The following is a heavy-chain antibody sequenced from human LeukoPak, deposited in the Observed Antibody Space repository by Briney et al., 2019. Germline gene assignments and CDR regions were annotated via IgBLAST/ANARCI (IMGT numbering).Heavy chain of an antibody. CDR2: ISSSGSTI. J-gene: IGHJ4*02. CDR3: AMLSSGWGIDY. CDR1: GFTFSSYE. D-gene: IGHD6-19*01. V-gene: IGHV3-48*03. Sequence: SGGSLRHSCAASGFTFSSYEMNWVRPALGKGLEWVSYISSSGSTIYYAHSVKGPFTISRDKAKNSLYMQINTLRDQDTAVYYFAMLSSGWGIDYWGQGSLVTVSS.